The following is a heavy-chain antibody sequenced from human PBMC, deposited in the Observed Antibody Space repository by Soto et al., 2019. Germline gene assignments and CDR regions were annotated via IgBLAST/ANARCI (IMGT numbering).Heavy chain of an antibody. Sequence: EVQLLESGGGLVQTGGSLRLSCAASGFTFSSYAMSWVRQAPGKGLEWVSAVSGSGGGTYYADSVKGRFTISRHNSKNTLYLQMNGLRAEDTAVYYCAKVSGPAAGDVGWGFDYWGQGTLVTVSS. J-gene: IGHJ4*02. V-gene: IGHV3-23*01. CDR1: GFTFSSYA. CDR2: VSGSGGGT. CDR3: AKVSGPAAGDVGWGFDY. D-gene: IGHD2-2*01.